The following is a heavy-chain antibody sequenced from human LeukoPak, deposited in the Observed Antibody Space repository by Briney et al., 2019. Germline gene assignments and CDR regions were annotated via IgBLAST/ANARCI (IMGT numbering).Heavy chain of an antibody. D-gene: IGHD6-13*01. J-gene: IGHJ4*02. CDR2: ISSSSSYI. CDR3: ARDPGGSSWYDY. CDR1: GFTFSSYS. V-gene: IGHV3-21*01. Sequence: GGSLRLSCAASGFTFSSYSMNWVRQAPRKGLEWVSSISSSSSYIYYADSVKGRFTISRDNAKNSLYLQMNSLRAEDTAVYYCARDPGGSSWYDYWGQGTLVTVSS.